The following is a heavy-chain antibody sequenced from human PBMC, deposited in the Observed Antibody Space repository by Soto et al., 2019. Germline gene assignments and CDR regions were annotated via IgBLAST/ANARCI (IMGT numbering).Heavy chain of an antibody. CDR3: ASSPDYDYIWGSYRPDY. Sequence: GGSLRLSCAASGFTFSSYSMNWVRQAPGKGLEWVSSISSSSSYIYYADSVKGRFTISRDNAKNSLDLQMNSLRAEDTAVYYCASSPDYDYIWGSYRPDYWGQGTLVTVSS. CDR2: ISSSSSYI. J-gene: IGHJ4*02. V-gene: IGHV3-21*01. CDR1: GFTFSSYS. D-gene: IGHD3-16*02.